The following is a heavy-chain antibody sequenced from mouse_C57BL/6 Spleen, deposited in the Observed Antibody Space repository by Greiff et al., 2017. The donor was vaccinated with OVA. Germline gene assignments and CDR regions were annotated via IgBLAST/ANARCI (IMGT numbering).Heavy chain of an antibody. V-gene: IGHV1-82*01. D-gene: IGHD2-4*01. Sequence: QVQLKESGPELVKPGASVKISCKASGYAFSSSWMNWVKQRPGKGLEWIGRIYPGDGDTKYNGKFKGKATLTEAKSSSTAYMQLSILTSEDSAVYFCARSDYDGAPYAMDYWGQGTSVTVSS. CDR1: GYAFSSSW. CDR2: IYPGDGDT. CDR3: ARSDYDGAPYAMDY. J-gene: IGHJ4*01.